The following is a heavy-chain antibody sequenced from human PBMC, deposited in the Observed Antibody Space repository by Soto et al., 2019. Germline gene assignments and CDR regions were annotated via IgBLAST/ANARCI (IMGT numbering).Heavy chain of an antibody. J-gene: IGHJ6*02. CDR3: ARDIVATGYALSGMDV. V-gene: IGHV3-30-3*01. CDR2: ISYDGSNK. D-gene: IGHD5-12*01. Sequence: WGSLRLSCAASGFTFSSYAMHWVRQAPGKGLEWVAVISYDGSNKYYADSVKGRFTISRDNSKNTLYLQMNSLRAEDTAVYYCARDIVATGYALSGMDVWGQGTTVTVSS. CDR1: GFTFSSYA.